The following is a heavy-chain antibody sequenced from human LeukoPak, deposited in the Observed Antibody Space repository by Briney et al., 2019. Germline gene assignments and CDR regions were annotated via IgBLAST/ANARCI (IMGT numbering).Heavy chain of an antibody. J-gene: IGHJ4*02. CDR1: GFTFSGSA. CDR3: TRSTPRVSVWGSYRYTLYYFDY. D-gene: IGHD3-16*02. Sequence: GGSLRLSCAASGFTFSGSAMHWVRQASGKGLEWVGRIRSKANSYATAYAASVKGRFTISRDDSKNTAYLQMNSLKTEDTAVYYCTRSTPRVSVWGSYRYTLYYFDYWGQGTLVTVSS. V-gene: IGHV3-73*01. CDR2: IRSKANSYAT.